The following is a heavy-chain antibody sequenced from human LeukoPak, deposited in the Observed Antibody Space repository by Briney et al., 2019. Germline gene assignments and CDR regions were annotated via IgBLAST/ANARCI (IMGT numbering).Heavy chain of an antibody. Sequence: GGSLRLSCAASGFTFSSYWMSWVRQAPGKGLEWVANIKQDGSEKYYVDSVKGRFTISRDNAKNSLYLQMNSLRAEDTAVYYCARDDRIAVAGSYYYYGMDVWGQGTTVTVSS. J-gene: IGHJ6*02. CDR2: IKQDGSEK. CDR1: GFTFSSYW. V-gene: IGHV3-7*04. D-gene: IGHD6-19*01. CDR3: ARDDRIAVAGSYYYYGMDV.